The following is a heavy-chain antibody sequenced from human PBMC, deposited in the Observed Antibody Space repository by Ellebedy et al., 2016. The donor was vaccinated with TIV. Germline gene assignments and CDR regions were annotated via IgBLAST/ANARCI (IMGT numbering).Heavy chain of an antibody. V-gene: IGHV4-59*01. CDR2: IYYSGST. J-gene: IGHJ6*03. Sequence: MPSETLSLTCTVPGGPISSYYWSWIRQPPGKGLEWIGYIYYSGSTNYNPSLKSRVTISVDTSKNQFPLKLSSVTAADTAVYYCARGGFTSSDNMDVWGRGTTVTVSS. CDR3: ARGGFTSSDNMDV. D-gene: IGHD6-13*01. CDR1: GGPISSYY.